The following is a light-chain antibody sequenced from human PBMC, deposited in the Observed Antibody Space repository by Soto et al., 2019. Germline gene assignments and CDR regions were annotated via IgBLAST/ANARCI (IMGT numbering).Light chain of an antibody. J-gene: IGKJ1*01. CDR1: QIVSNV. V-gene: IGKV1-5*01. Sequence: DIQMTQSPTTLSASVGDRVTITCRASQIVSNVLAWFQQKPGKGPELLIYDVSNLQSGVPSRFSGSGSGTEFTLTISSLQPDDFAVYYCHQYYRYPWTFGQGTQVEIK. CDR2: DVS. CDR3: HQYYRYPWT.